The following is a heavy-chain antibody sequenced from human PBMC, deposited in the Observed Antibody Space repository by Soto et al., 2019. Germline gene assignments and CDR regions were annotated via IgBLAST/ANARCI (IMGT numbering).Heavy chain of an antibody. V-gene: IGHV1-46*03. D-gene: IGHD3-3*01. Sequence: GASVKVSCKASGYTFTSYYMHWVRQAPGQGLEWMGIINPSGGSTSYAQKFQGRVTMTRDTSTSTVYMELSSLRSEDTAVYYCARDHGRATIFGVVPNWFDPWGQGTLVTVSS. CDR1: GYTFTSYY. CDR2: INPSGGST. CDR3: ARDHGRATIFGVVPNWFDP. J-gene: IGHJ5*02.